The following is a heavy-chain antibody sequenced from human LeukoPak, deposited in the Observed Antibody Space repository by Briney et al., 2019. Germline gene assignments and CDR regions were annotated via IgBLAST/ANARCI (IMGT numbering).Heavy chain of an antibody. CDR2: IYDTGSS. J-gene: IGHJ4*02. Sequence: SETLSLTCTVSGASISGYYWNWVRQSPGNGLVWIAFIYDTGSSNYNPSLRSRVTISVDTSKNQYSLNLKSVTAADTAVYYCARVNGLLAPLFDYWGQGTLVTVSS. CDR1: GASISGYY. V-gene: IGHV4-59*01. CDR3: ARVNGLLAPLFDY. D-gene: IGHD3-22*01.